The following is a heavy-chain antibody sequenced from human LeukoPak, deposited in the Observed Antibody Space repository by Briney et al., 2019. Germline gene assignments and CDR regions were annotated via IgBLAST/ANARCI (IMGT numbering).Heavy chain of an antibody. CDR3: AKDVMVRGAPYYFDY. D-gene: IGHD3-10*01. CDR1: GFTFNTYA. J-gene: IGHJ4*02. Sequence: PGGSLRLSCAASGFTFNTYAMSWVRQAPGKGLEWVSTISGSGGSTYYADSVKGRFTISRDNSKNTLYLQMNSLRAEDTAVYYCAKDVMVRGAPYYFDYWGQGTLVTVSS. V-gene: IGHV3-23*01. CDR2: ISGSGGST.